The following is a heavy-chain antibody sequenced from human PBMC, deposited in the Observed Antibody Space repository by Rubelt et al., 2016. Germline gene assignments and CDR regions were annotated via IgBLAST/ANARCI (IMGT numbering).Heavy chain of an antibody. V-gene: IGHV4-34*01. CDR2: LNHSGRT. J-gene: IGHJ5*02. D-gene: IGHD6-13*01. CDR1: GGSFSGYY. Sequence: QVQLQQWGAGLLKPSETLSLTCAVYGGSFSGYYWSWIRQPPGKGLEWIGELNHSGRTNYNPSPKSRVTNSGDTSKNLVALKRMSVTDADTAVYYWARGLARAAAAPRRLWFDPWGQGTLVTVSS. CDR3: ARGLARAAAAPRRLWFDP.